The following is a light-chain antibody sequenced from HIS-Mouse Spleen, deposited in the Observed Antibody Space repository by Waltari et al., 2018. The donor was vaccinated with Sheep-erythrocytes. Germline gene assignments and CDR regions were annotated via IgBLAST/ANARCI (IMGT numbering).Light chain of an antibody. Sequence: QSALTQTPSASGSPGQSVPLSCTGTSSDVGGANYVSWYQQHPGKAPKLMIYEVSKRPSGVPDRFSGSKSGNTASLTVSGLQAEDEADYYCSSYAGSNNLVFGGGTKLTVL. CDR3: SSYAGSNNLV. J-gene: IGLJ2*01. CDR1: SSDVGGANY. V-gene: IGLV2-8*01. CDR2: EVS.